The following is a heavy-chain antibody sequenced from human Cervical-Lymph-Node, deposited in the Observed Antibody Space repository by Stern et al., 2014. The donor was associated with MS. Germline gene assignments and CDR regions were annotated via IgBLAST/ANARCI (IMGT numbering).Heavy chain of an antibody. CDR1: GDSVTSGGHS. J-gene: IGHJ6*02. CDR3: ARGIRRGALYYGVDV. V-gene: IGHV4-61*08. Sequence: QVQLQESGPGLVKPSETLSLTCSVSGDSVTSGGHSWSWVRQPPGKGLEWIACISYDGSTKYNPSLQSRVYISADTSRNQVSLKVYSATAADTAVYYCARGIRRGALYYGVDVWGQGTTVTVSS. CDR2: ISYDGST. D-gene: IGHD1-26*01.